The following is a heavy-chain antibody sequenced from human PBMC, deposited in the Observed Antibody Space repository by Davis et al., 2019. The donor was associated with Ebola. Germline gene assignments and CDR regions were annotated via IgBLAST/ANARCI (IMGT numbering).Heavy chain of an antibody. J-gene: IGHJ3*02. CDR3: ARPWYSGTYYDAYDI. D-gene: IGHD1-26*01. CDR2: INHSGTT. Sequence: MPSETLSLTCTVSGGSISSSSYYWGWIRQTPGKGLEWIGNINHSGTTYYNPSLKSRVTISADASRNQISLSLSSVTAADTAVYYCARPWYSGTYYDAYDIWGQGTMVAVSS. V-gene: IGHV4-39*01. CDR1: GGSISSSSYY.